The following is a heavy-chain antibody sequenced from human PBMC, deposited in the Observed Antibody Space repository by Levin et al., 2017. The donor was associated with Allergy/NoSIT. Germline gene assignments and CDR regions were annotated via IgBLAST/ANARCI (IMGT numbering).Heavy chain of an antibody. J-gene: IGHJ4*02. D-gene: IGHD5-24*01. CDR1: GFTFSSYW. Sequence: QSGGSLRLSCAASGFTFSSYWMSWVRQAPGKGLEWVANIKQDGSEKYYVDSVKGRFTISRDNAKNSLYLQMNSLRAEDTAVYYCAREGLRWLRHRYYFDYWGQGTLVTVSS. V-gene: IGHV3-7*01. CDR2: IKQDGSEK. CDR3: AREGLRWLRHRYYFDY.